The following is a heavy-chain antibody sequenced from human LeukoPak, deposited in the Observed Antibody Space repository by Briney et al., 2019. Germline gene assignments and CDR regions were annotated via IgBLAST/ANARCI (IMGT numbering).Heavy chain of an antibody. CDR3: ARTVWFGGLDY. Sequence: KPSETLSLTCTVSGGSISDGNSYWTWIRQPPGKGLEWIGYIYHGGGTYYNPSLRSRATISVDTSTTQFSLNLSSVTAADTAVYYCARTVWFGGLDYWGQGTLVTVSS. CDR1: GGSISDGNSY. V-gene: IGHV4-30-4*02. D-gene: IGHD3-10*01. J-gene: IGHJ4*02. CDR2: IYHGGGT.